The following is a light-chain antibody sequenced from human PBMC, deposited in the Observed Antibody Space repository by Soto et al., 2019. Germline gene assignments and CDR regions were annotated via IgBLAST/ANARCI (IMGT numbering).Light chain of an antibody. CDR3: STWDDSLYGMV. V-gene: IGLV1-44*01. CDR1: SSNIGRNP. Sequence: QSVLTQPPSASGTPGQRVTISCSGGSSNIGRNPGNWYLQLPGTAPKLLIYTNNQRPSGVPDRVSASKSCTSASLTISGLQSEDEADYYCSTWDDSLYGMVFGGGTKLTVL. J-gene: IGLJ2*01. CDR2: TNN.